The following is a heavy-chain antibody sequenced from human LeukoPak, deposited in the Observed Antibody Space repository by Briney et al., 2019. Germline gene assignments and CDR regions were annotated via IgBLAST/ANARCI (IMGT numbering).Heavy chain of an antibody. J-gene: IGHJ4*02. CDR3: ARRGGFGELDY. CDR1: GYTFSTYL. D-gene: IGHD3-10*01. V-gene: IGHV5-51*01. Sequence: GESLKISCKGSGYTFSTYLIGWVRQMPGKGLEWMGIIYPGDSDTRYSPSFQGQVTISADKSISTAYLQWNSLKASDTAMYYCARRGGFGELDYWGQGTLVTVSS. CDR2: IYPGDSDT.